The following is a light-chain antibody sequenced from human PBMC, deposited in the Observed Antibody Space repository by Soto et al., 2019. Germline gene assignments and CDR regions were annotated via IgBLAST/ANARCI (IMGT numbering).Light chain of an antibody. V-gene: IGKV3-11*01. CDR1: QSVDTS. J-gene: IGKJ3*01. CDR3: QHRTSWPPT. Sequence: EIVLTQSPDTLSLCPGERANLSCRASQSVDTSLAWYQQKPGQAPRLLIYDASNRATGIPARFSGSGSGTDFTLSISSLEPEDFAVYYCQHRTSWPPTFGPGTKVDIK. CDR2: DAS.